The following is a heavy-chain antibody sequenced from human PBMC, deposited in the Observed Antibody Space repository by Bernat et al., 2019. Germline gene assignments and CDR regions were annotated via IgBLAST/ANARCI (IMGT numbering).Heavy chain of an antibody. CDR3: ARGLLAQGSHYGY. J-gene: IGHJ4*02. CDR1: GYTFTSYY. V-gene: IGHV1-46*01. CDR2: INPSGGSP. D-gene: IGHD3-16*01. Sequence: QVQLVQSGAEVKKPGASVKVSCKASGYTFTSYYMHWVRQAPGKGLEWMGIINPSGGSPRYAQKFQGRVTMTRDTSTSTVYMELSSLRSEDTAVYYCARGLLAQGSHYGYWGQGTLVTVSS.